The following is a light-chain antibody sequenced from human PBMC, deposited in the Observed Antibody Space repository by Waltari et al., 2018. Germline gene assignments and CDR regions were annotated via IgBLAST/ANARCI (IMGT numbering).Light chain of an antibody. CDR2: KDS. CDR3: QSADSSGTYHVV. J-gene: IGLJ2*01. Sequence: GLAPVIVIYKDSCGPSGIREGFAGASAGTRVTLTISGGQAEDEADYYCQSADSSGTYHVVFGGGTKLTVL. V-gene: IGLV3-25*03.